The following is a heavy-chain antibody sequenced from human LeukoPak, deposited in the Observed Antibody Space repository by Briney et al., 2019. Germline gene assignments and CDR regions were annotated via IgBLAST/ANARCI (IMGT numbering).Heavy chain of an antibody. CDR2: ISDSGGST. CDR1: GFTFSSYA. D-gene: IGHD3-22*01. Sequence: PGGSLRLSCAVSGFTFSSYAMNWVRQAPGKGLEWVSAISDSGGSTYYADSVKGQFTISRDNSKNTLYLQMNSLRAEDTAVYFCAKDGSGYPEYFQHWGQGTLVTVSS. CDR3: AKDGSGYPEYFQH. J-gene: IGHJ1*01. V-gene: IGHV3-23*01.